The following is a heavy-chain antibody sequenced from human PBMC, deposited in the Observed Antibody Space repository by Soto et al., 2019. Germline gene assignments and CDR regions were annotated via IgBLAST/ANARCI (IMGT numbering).Heavy chain of an antibody. Sequence: GASVKVSCKASGYTFSNFGISWVRQAPGQGLEWMGWISADNGKTNYPRKFQGRLTMTTDTSTSTAYMELRSLRSDDTAVYYCVRERGLYSNTHKTNYWFDPWGQGTLVTVSS. CDR1: GYTFSNFG. D-gene: IGHD6-13*01. V-gene: IGHV1-18*01. J-gene: IGHJ5*02. CDR2: ISADNGKT. CDR3: VRERGLYSNTHKTNYWFDP.